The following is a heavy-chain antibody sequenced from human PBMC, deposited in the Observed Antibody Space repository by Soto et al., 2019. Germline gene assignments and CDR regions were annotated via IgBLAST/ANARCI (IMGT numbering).Heavy chain of an antibody. CDR2: INHSGST. V-gene: IGHV4-34*01. CDR1: GGCFSGYY. CDR3: ARGGSGTYYGMDV. D-gene: IGHD3-10*01. J-gene: IGHJ6*02. Sequence: SVTLSLTCAVYGGCFSGYYCTWIPQPPGKGLEWIGEINHSGSTNYNPSLKSRVTISVDTSKNQFSLKLSSVTAADTAVYYCARGGSGTYYGMDVWGQGTTVT.